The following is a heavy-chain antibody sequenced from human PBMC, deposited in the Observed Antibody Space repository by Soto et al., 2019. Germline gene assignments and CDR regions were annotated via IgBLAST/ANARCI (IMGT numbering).Heavy chain of an antibody. Sequence: GGSLRLSCAASGCTFSSYAMSWVRQAPGKGLEWVSAISGSGGSTYYADSVKGRFTVSRDNSKNTLYLQMNSLRPEDTAVYYCARYCNGGACYSASLDYWGQGTQVTVSS. V-gene: IGHV3-23*01. D-gene: IGHD2-15*01. CDR2: ISGSGGST. CDR1: GCTFSSYA. CDR3: ARYCNGGACYSASLDY. J-gene: IGHJ4*02.